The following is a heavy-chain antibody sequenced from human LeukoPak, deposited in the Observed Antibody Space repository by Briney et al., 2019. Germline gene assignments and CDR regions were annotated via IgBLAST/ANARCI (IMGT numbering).Heavy chain of an antibody. CDR1: GGSINSGDYS. Sequence: TLSLTCAVSGGSINSGDYSWSWIRQPPGKGLEWIGYIYHSGNTYYSPSLKSRVTISLDRSKNQFSLKLTSVTAADTAVYYCARVSAMVTIDYWGQGTLVTVSS. CDR3: ARVSAMVTIDY. J-gene: IGHJ4*02. CDR2: IYHSGNT. V-gene: IGHV4-30-2*01. D-gene: IGHD5-18*01.